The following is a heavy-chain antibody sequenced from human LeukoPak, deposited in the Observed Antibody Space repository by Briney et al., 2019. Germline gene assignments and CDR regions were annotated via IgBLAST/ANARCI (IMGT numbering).Heavy chain of an antibody. CDR3: AADRIGGGSGSYYDYYYGMDV. CDR2: IVVGSGNT. CDR1: GFTFTSSA. V-gene: IGHV1-58*01. J-gene: IGHJ6*02. Sequence: SVKVSCKASGFTFTSSAEQWVRQARGQRLEWIGWIVVGSGNTNYAQKFQERVTITRDMSTSTAYMELSSLRSEDTAVYYCAADRIGGGSGSYYDYYYGMDVWGQGTTVTVSS. D-gene: IGHD3-10*01.